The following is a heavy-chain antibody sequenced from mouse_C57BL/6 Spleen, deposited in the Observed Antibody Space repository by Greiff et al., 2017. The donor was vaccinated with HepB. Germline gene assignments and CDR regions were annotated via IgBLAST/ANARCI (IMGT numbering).Heavy chain of an antibody. CDR2: INPSTGGT. CDR3: ARVITTVVRAMDY. Sequence: VQLQQSGPELVKPGASVKISCKASGYSFTGYYMNWVKQSPEKSLEWIGEINPSTGGTTYNQKFKAKATLTVDKSSSTAYMQLKSLTSEDSAVYYCARVITTVVRAMDYWGQGTSVTVSS. CDR1: GYSFTGYY. J-gene: IGHJ4*01. D-gene: IGHD1-1*01. V-gene: IGHV1-42*01.